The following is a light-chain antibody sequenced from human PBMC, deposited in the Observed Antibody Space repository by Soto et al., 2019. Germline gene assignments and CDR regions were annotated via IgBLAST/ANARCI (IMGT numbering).Light chain of an antibody. J-gene: IGKJ1*01. CDR1: QSVSRY. CDR2: GAS. CDR3: PQYGNSPAT. V-gene: IGKV3-20*01. Sequence: VLTQSPGALSRSPGERATLSCRASQSVSRYLAWYQQKPGQAPRLLIYGASTRATGIPDRFTGSGSGTDFTLSVSRLEPEDFAVYFCPQYGNSPATFGQGTKVDI.